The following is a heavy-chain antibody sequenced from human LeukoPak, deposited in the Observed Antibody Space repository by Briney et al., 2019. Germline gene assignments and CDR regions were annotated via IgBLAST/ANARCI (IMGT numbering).Heavy chain of an antibody. CDR1: GFTFSSYS. V-gene: IGHV3-21*01. CDR2: ISSSSSYI. Sequence: PGGSLRLSCAASGFTFSSYSINWVRQAPGKGLEWVSSISSSSSYIYYADSVKGRFTISRYNAKNSLYLQMNSLRAEDTAVYYCARDSTSYYDFWSSYCFDYWGQGALVTVSS. J-gene: IGHJ4*02. CDR3: ARDSTSYYDFWSSYCFDY. D-gene: IGHD3-3*01.